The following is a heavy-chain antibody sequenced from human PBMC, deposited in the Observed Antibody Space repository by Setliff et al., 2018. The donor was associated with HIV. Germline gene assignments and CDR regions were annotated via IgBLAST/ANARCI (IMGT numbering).Heavy chain of an antibody. Sequence: SETLSLTCTVAGGSTSSSSYYWGWIRQPPGMGLEWIASIYHNGNTYYNPSLKSRVTMSVDTSKNQFPLKLSPVTAADTAVYYCATSLITVPPDAFDIWGQGTMVTVSS. CDR3: ATSLITVPPDAFDI. CDR2: IYHNGNT. V-gene: IGHV4-39*06. CDR1: GGSTSSSSYY. D-gene: IGHD4-4*01. J-gene: IGHJ3*02.